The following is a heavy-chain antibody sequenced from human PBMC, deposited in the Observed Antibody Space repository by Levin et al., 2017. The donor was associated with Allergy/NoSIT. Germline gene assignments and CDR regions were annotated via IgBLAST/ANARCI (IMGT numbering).Heavy chain of an antibody. V-gene: IGHV3-30*04. J-gene: IGHJ4*02. CDR1: GFTFSSNA. Sequence: SCAASGFTFSSNAMHWVRQAPGKGLEWVAVISSDDTNRYYADSVKGRFTISRDNSQNTLFLQMNSLRVEDTAVYYCARDWGRASGTFFDNWGQGTLVTVSS. CDR3: ARDWGRASGTFFDN. CDR2: ISSDDTNR. D-gene: IGHD3-16*01.